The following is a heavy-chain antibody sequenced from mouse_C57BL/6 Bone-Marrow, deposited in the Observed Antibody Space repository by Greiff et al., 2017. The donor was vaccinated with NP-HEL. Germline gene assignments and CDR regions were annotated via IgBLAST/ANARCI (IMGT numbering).Heavy chain of an antibody. CDR2: IRNKANGYTT. J-gene: IGHJ1*03. CDR3: ARYEGWYFDV. CDR1: GFTFTDYY. Sequence: EVQRVESGGGLVQPGGSLSLSCAASGFTFTDYYMSWVRQPPGKALEWLGFIRNKANGYTTEYSASVKGRFTISRDNSQSILYLQMNALRAEDSATYYCARYEGWYFDVWGTGTTVTVSS. V-gene: IGHV7-3*01.